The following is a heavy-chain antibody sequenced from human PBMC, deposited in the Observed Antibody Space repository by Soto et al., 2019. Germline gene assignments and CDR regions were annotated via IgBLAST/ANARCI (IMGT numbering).Heavy chain of an antibody. CDR1: ASSTSSSSYY. D-gene: IGHD6-13*01. CDR3: ARVRVAAAGTELFDP. J-gene: IGHJ5*02. Sequence: SQTLSLTCTLSASSTSSSSYYWGWIRQPPGVALEWIGSIYYSGITYYNPSLKSRVTISVDSSKNQFSLMLSSVTAADTALYYCARVRVAAAGTELFDPWGQGTLVTV. V-gene: IGHV4-39*07. CDR2: IYYSGIT.